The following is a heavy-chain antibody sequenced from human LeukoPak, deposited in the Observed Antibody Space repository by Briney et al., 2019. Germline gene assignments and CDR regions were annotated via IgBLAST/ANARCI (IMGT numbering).Heavy chain of an antibody. CDR3: AKEARGYSYGDY. D-gene: IGHD5-18*01. CDR1: GFTFSSYA. J-gene: IGHJ4*02. Sequence: GGSLRLSCAASGFTFSSYAMSWVRQAPGKGLEWVSAISGSEHSTYYADSVKGRFAISRDNSKNTLYLQMNSLRAEDTAVYYCAKEARGYSYGDYWGQGTLVTVSS. V-gene: IGHV3-23*01. CDR2: ISGSEHST.